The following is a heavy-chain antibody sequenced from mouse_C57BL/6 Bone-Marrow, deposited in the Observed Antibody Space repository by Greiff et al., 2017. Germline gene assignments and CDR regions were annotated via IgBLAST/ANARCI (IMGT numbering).Heavy chain of an antibody. CDR1: GYTFTSYW. V-gene: IGHV1-64*01. D-gene: IGHD1-1*01. CDR2: IHPNSGST. J-gene: IGHJ1*03. CDR3: ATNSYYYGSRGYFDV. Sequence: VQLQQPGAELVKPGASVKLSCKASGYTFTSYWMHWVKQRPGQGLEWIGMIHPNSGSTNYNEKFKSKATLTVDKSSITAYMQLSSLTSEDSAVYYCATNSYYYGSRGYFDVWGTGTTVTVSS.